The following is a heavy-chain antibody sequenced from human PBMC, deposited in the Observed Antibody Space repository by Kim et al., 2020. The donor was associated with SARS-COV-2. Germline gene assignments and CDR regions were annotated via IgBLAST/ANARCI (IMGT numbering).Heavy chain of an antibody. CDR3: ARVSLRWFDCGLWDH. Sequence: GGSLRLSCAASGFTFSSYAMHWVRQAPGKGLEWVAVISYDGSNKYYADSVKGRFTISRDNSKNTLYLQMNSLRAEDTAVYYCARVSLRWFDCGLWDHWGQGTLVTVSS. CDR2: ISYDGSNK. V-gene: IGHV3-30-3*01. D-gene: IGHD3-10*01. J-gene: IGHJ4*02. CDR1: GFTFSSYA.